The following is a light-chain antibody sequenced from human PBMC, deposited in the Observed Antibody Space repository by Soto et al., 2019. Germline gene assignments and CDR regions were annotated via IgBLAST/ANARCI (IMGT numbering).Light chain of an antibody. J-gene: IGKJ5*01. CDR1: QSITNNY. CDR2: GAS. V-gene: IGKV3-20*01. CDR3: QQYGSSPIT. Sequence: EFVLTQSPGTLSLSPGERATLSCRASQSITNNYLAWYQQKPGQAPRLLIYGASSRVTGIPDRFSGSGSGTDFTLTISRLEPEDFAVYYCQQYGSSPITFGQGTRLEMK.